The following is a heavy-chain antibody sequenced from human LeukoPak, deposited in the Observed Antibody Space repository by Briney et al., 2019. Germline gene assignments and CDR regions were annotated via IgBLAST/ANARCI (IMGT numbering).Heavy chain of an antibody. CDR3: AKDLRGYGGDAFDI. D-gene: IGHD3-16*01. CDR1: GFTFSGYS. CDR2: ISSSSSTI. Sequence: GGFLRLSCAASGFTFSGYSMNWVRQAPGKGLEWLSYISSSSSTIYYADSERGRFTISRDNAKNSLYLQMNSLRAEDTAVYYCAKDLRGYGGDAFDIWGQGTMVTVSS. J-gene: IGHJ3*02. V-gene: IGHV3-48*01.